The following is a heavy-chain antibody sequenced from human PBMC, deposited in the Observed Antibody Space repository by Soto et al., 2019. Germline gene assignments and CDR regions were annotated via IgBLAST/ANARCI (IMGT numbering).Heavy chain of an antibody. CDR1: GYTFNSYY. D-gene: IGHD3-16*01. CDR2: INPNSDVT. V-gene: IGHV1-2*02. CDR3: VRVGLNRNYDFDF. J-gene: IGHJ4*02. Sequence: QVQLVQSGAEVKKPGASVKVSCKASGYTFNSYYIHWVRQAPGQGLEWMGWINPNSDVTGYAQSFQGRVTMTRDMSMSTAYMDLTRLRSDDTAVYYCVRVGLNRNYDFDFWGQGTLITVSS.